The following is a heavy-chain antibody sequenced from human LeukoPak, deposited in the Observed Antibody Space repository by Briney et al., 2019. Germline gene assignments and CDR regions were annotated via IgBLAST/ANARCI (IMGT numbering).Heavy chain of an antibody. J-gene: IGHJ4*02. CDR2: ISGSGGST. Sequence: GGSLRLSCAASGFTFSSYAMSWVRQAPGKGLEWVSAISGSGGSTYYADSVKGRFTISRDNSKNTLYLQMNSLRAEDTAVYYCAKDRSGPLERLLSDYWGQGTLVTVSS. CDR3: AKDRSGPLERLLSDY. CDR1: GFTFSSYA. D-gene: IGHD3-3*01. V-gene: IGHV3-23*01.